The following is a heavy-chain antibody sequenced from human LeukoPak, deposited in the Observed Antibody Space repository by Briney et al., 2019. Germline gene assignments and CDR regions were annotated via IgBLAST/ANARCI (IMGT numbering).Heavy chain of an antibody. CDR3: ARRHSSSWYPAYDY. J-gene: IGHJ4*02. D-gene: IGHD6-13*01. Sequence: PSETLSLTCTVSGGSISSSNNCWGWIRQPPGKGLEWIGSIIYGGSTYYNPSLKSRVTISVDTSKSQFSLNLSSVTSADTAVYFCARRHSSSWYPAYDYWGQGTLVTVSS. CDR1: GGSISSSNNC. CDR2: IIYGGST. V-gene: IGHV4-39*01.